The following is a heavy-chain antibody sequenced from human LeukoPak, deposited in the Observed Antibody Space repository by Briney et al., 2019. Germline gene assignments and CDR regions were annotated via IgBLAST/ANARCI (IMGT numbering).Heavy chain of an antibody. D-gene: IGHD3-16*01. J-gene: IGHJ4*02. CDR2: IFSTGSTT. Sequence: SETLSLTCTVSGGSISTYYWTWIRQPAGKGLEWLGRIFSTGSTTNYNPSLKSRVTMSVDTSKNQFSLKVNSVTAADTAVYYCACTAYYDTPRVNDYWGQGTLVTVSS. CDR1: GGSISTYY. CDR3: ACTAYYDTPRVNDY. V-gene: IGHV4-4*07.